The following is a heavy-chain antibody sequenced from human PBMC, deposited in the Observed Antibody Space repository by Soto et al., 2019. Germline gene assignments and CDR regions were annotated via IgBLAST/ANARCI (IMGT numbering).Heavy chain of an antibody. CDR1: GGSISSGDYY. J-gene: IGHJ6*02. D-gene: IGHD3-16*01. CDR2: IYYSGST. V-gene: IGHV4-30-4*01. CDR3: ARGEITGYYYYYGIDV. Sequence: QVQLQESGPGLVKPSQTLSLTCTVSGGSISSGDYYWSWIRQPPGKGLEWIGYIYYSGSTYYNPSLKSRVTISVDTSKNQFSLKLSSVTAADTAVYYCARGEITGYYYYYGIDVWGQGTTVTVSS.